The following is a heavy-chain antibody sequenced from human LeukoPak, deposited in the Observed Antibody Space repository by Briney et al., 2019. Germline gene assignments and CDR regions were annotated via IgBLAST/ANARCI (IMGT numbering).Heavy chain of an antibody. CDR2: ISWNSGSI. CDR1: GFTFDDYA. V-gene: IGHV3-9*01. J-gene: IGHJ6*02. CDR3: AREEDVVVVPTGILYYYYGLDV. D-gene: IGHD2-15*01. Sequence: PGRSLRLSCAASGFTFDDYAMHLVRQAPGKGLEWVSGISWNSGSIGYADSVKGRFTISRDNAKNSLYLQMNSLRAEDTAVYYCAREEDVVVVPTGILYYYYGLDVWGQGTTVTVSS.